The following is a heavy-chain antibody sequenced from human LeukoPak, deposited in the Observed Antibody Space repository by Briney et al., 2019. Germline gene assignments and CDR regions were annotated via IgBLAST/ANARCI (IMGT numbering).Heavy chain of an antibody. Sequence: PPGGSLRLSCAASGFTFSSYWMHWVRQAPGKGLVWVSRINSDGSSTSYADSVKGRFTISRDNAKNTLYLQMNSLRAEDTAVYYCASGDTGGILQWLRLSSHSSGWYEESDYFQHWGQGTLVTVSS. D-gene: IGHD6-19*01. CDR3: ASGDTGGILQWLRLSSHSSGWYEESDYFQH. J-gene: IGHJ1*01. CDR1: GFTFSSYW. CDR2: INSDGSST. V-gene: IGHV3-74*01.